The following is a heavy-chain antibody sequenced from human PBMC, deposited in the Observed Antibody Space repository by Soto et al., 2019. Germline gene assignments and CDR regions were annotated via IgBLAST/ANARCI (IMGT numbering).Heavy chain of an antibody. J-gene: IGHJ3*02. D-gene: IGHD5-12*01. V-gene: IGHV1-18*01. Sequence: GASVKVSCKASGYTFTSYGISWVRQAPGQGLEWMGWISAYNGNTNYAQKLQGRVTMTTDTSTSTAYMELRSLRSDDTAVYYCAIVVDIVHTRVFDISGQGTMVTVSS. CDR3: AIVVDIVHTRVFDI. CDR1: GYTFTSYG. CDR2: ISAYNGNT.